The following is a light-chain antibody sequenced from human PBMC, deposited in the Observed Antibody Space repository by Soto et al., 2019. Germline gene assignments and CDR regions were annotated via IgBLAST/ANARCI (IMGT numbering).Light chain of an antibody. CDR2: KAS. Sequence: DIQMTQSPSTLSASVGDRVTITCRASQSISSWLAWYQQKPGKAPKLLIYKASALESGDPSRFSGSGSGTDFTLTISSLQPDDFATYYCQQYDSYSPLTFGGGTKVEIK. V-gene: IGKV1-5*03. CDR3: QQYDSYSPLT. J-gene: IGKJ4*01. CDR1: QSISSW.